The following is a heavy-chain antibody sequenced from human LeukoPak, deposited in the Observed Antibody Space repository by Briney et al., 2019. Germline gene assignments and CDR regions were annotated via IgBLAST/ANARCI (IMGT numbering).Heavy chain of an antibody. CDR3: ARDPLWFDP. CDR2: ISSSGSTI. CDR1: GFTFSSYE. V-gene: IGHV3-48*03. Sequence: GGSLRLSCAASGFTFSSYEMNWVRQAPGKGLEWVSYISSSGSTIYYADSVKGRFTISRDNAKNSLYLQMNSLRAEDAAVYYCARDPLWFDPWGQGTLVTVSS. J-gene: IGHJ5*02.